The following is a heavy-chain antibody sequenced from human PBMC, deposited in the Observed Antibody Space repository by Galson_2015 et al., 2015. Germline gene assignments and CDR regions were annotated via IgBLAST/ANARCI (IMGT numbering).Heavy chain of an antibody. Sequence: SLRLSCAASGFTFSNAWMSWVRQAPGKGLEWVGRIKSKTDGGTTDYAAPVKGRFTISRDDSKNTLYLQMNSLKTEDTAVYYCTTVSTYFDFWSGCRYYFDYWGQGTLVTVSS. V-gene: IGHV3-15*01. CDR1: GFTFSNAW. J-gene: IGHJ4*02. D-gene: IGHD3-3*01. CDR2: IKSKTDGGTT. CDR3: TTVSTYFDFWSGCRYYFDY.